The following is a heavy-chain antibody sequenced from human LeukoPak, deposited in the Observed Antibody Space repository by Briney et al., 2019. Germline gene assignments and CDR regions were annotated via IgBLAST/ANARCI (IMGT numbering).Heavy chain of an antibody. CDR1: GDFISSKNW. Sequence: PSETLSLTCAVSGDFISSKNWWTGVRPPPGKGLEWIGEIYHGGNTNYNPSLKSRVTISVDKSKNQFSLILSSVTAADTAVYYCARDREYSKSWSFGYWGQGTLVTVSS. CDR2: IYHGGNT. CDR3: ARDREYSKSWSFGY. V-gene: IGHV4-4*02. D-gene: IGHD6-13*01. J-gene: IGHJ4*02.